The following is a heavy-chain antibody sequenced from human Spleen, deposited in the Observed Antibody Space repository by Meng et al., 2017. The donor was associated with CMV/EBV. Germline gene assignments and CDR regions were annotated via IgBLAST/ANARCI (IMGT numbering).Heavy chain of an antibody. CDR1: YSFTSYW. Sequence: YSFTSYWIAWVRQKPGKGLEWMGIVYPGDSDTRYSPSFQGRVTISADKSSSSAYLQWSSLTASDSAMYYCVRRVGMGSDGWPRPFDYWGQGTLVTVSS. V-gene: IGHV5-51*01. CDR3: VRRVGMGSDGWPRPFDY. CDR2: VYPGDSDT. D-gene: IGHD5-24*01. J-gene: IGHJ4*02.